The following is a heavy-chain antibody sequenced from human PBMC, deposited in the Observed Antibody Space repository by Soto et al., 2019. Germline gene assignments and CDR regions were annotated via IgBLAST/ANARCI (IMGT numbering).Heavy chain of an antibody. D-gene: IGHD2-21*02. V-gene: IGHV1-69*13. CDR1: GGTFSSYA. Sequence: SVKVSCKASGGTFSSYAISWVRQAPGQGLEWMGGIIPIFGTANYAQKFQGRVTITADESTSTAYMELSSLRSEDTAVYYCARMDCGGDCYSVRYYYYGMDVWGQ. J-gene: IGHJ6*02. CDR3: ARMDCGGDCYSVRYYYYGMDV. CDR2: IIPIFGTA.